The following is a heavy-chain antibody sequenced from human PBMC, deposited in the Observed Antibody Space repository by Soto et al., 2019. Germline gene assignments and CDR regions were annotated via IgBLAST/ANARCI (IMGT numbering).Heavy chain of an antibody. Sequence: QVQLVQSGAEVKKPGASVKVSCKASGYTFSSYGISCVRQAPGQGLEWMGWISPYNGNSNYAQKPQGRVTMTTDTSTGTAYMGLRSLRSDATAVYYCARRNIYGSGDKISDFDYWGQGTLLTVSS. D-gene: IGHD3-10*01. CDR3: ARRNIYGSGDKISDFDY. V-gene: IGHV1-18*01. J-gene: IGHJ4*02. CDR1: GYTFSSYG. CDR2: ISPYNGNS.